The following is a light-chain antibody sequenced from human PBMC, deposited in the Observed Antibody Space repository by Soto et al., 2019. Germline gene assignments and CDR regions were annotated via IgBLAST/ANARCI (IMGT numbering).Light chain of an antibody. V-gene: IGLV1-40*01. CDR1: SANIGAGYD. CDR2: GNS. J-gene: IGLJ3*02. Sequence: QSVLTQPPSVSGAPGQRVTVACSGSSANIGAGYDVHWYQQLPGTSHKLLIYGNSNRPSGVPDRFSGSKSGTSASLDITGLQAEDEADYYCQSYDSSLSGWVFGGGTTLTAL. CDR3: QSYDSSLSGWV.